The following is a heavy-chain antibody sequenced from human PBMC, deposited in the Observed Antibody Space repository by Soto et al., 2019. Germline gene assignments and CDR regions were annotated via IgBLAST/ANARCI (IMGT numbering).Heavy chain of an antibody. CDR1: GGSISSYY. J-gene: IGHJ4*02. CDR3: ARVGGSYSALDY. Sequence: SETLSLTCTVSGGSISSYYWSWIRQPPGKGLEWIGYIYYSGSTNYNPSLKSRVTISVDTSKNQFSLKLSSVTAADTAVYYCARVGGSYSALDYWGQGTLVTVSS. CDR2: IYYSGST. D-gene: IGHD1-26*01. V-gene: IGHV4-59*01.